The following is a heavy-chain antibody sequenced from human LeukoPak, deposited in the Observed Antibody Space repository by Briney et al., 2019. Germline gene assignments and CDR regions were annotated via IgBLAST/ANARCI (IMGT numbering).Heavy chain of an antibody. J-gene: IGHJ4*02. CDR3: ARHSPRLYCGGDCYYDY. CDR1: GGSISSSNW. CDR2: IYHSGST. Sequence: SETLSLTCAVSGGSISSSNWWSWVRQPPGKGLEWIGEIYHSGSTNYNPSLKSRVTISVDTSKNQFSLKLSSVTAADTAVYYCARHSPRLYCGGDCYYDYWGQGTLVTVSS. V-gene: IGHV4-4*02. D-gene: IGHD2-21*02.